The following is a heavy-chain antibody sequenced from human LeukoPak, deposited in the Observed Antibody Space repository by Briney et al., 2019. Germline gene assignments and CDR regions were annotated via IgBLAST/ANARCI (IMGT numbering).Heavy chain of an antibody. CDR2: ISYDHGTA. D-gene: IGHD6-6*01. CDR3: AKYRSSASRDFDY. V-gene: IGHV3-23*01. Sequence: GGSLRLSCAASGFTFRTYAMNWVRQAPGKGLEWVSTISYDHGTAYYTGSVKGRFTISRDNSKNILYLQMSSLRAEDTAVYYCAKYRSSASRDFDYLGQGTLVTVSS. CDR1: GFTFRTYA. J-gene: IGHJ4*02.